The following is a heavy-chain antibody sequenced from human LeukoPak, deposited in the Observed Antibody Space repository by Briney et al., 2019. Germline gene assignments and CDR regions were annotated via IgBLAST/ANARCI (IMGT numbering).Heavy chain of an antibody. J-gene: IGHJ6*03. CDR1: GFTSSSYG. V-gene: IGHV3-33*01. CDR3: ARDGLRVVPAAIGYYYYYYMDV. Sequence: PGGSLRLSCAASGFTSSSYGMHWVRQAPGKGLEWVAVIWYDGSNKYYADPVKGRFTISRDNSKNTLYLQMNSLRAEDTAVYYCARDGLRVVPAAIGYYYYYYMDVWGKGTTVTVSS. D-gene: IGHD2-2*02. CDR2: IWYDGSNK.